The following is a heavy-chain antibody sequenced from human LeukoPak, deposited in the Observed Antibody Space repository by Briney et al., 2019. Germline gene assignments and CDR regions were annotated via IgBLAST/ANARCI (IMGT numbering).Heavy chain of an antibody. CDR1: GFTFSNYW. CDR3: ARSTAGLDY. CDR2: IRQDGSEK. J-gene: IGHJ4*02. D-gene: IGHD1-1*01. Sequence: QPGGSLRLSCAASGFTFSNYWMSWVRQAPGKGLEWVANIRQDGSEKYYVGSMRGRFTISRDNAKNSLYLQMSSLRAEDTAVYYCARSTAGLDYWGQGTLVTVSS. V-gene: IGHV3-7*01.